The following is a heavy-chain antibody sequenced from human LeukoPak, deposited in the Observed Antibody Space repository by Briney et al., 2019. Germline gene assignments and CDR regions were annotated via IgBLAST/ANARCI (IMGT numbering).Heavy chain of an antibody. CDR2: VYYSGST. CDR3: ARDSRTRGSYHTFDI. V-gene: IGHV4-59*01. D-gene: IGHD1-26*01. J-gene: IGHJ3*02. CDR1: GGSITTYY. Sequence: SETLSLTCTVSGGSITTYYWSWIRQPPGKGLDWIGYVYYSGSTNYNPSLKSRVTISLDTSKNQFSLNLSSVTSADTAVYYCARDSRTRGSYHTFDIWGQGTMVTVSS.